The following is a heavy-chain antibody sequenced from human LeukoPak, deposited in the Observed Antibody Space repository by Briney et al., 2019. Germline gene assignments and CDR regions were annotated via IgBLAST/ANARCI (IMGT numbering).Heavy chain of an antibody. CDR1: GGSISSGDYY. V-gene: IGHV4-30-4*01. J-gene: IGHJ2*01. CDR2: IYYSGST. D-gene: IGHD5-12*01. Sequence: SQTLSLTYTVSGGSISSGDYYWSWIRQSPGKGLEWIGYIYYSGSTYYNPSLKSRVTISVDTSKNQFSLKLSSVTAADTAVYYCATNQGYSGYGSYWYFDLWGRGTLVTVSS. CDR3: ATNQGYSGYGSYWYFDL.